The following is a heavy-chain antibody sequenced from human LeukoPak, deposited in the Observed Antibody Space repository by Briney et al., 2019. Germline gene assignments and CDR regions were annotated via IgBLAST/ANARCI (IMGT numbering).Heavy chain of an antibody. D-gene: IGHD6-6*01. J-gene: IGHJ4*02. V-gene: IGHV3-23*01. CDR2: ISGSGDNT. CDR1: GFSFSDYS. Sequence: PGGSRRLSCAASGFSFSDYSMTWVRQVPGKGLEWVSVISGSGDNTYYADSVKGRFTISRDNSKNMLYLQMNSLRAEDTAVYYCAKWKYSNSGIDDYWGQGTLVTVSS. CDR3: AKWKYSNSGIDDY.